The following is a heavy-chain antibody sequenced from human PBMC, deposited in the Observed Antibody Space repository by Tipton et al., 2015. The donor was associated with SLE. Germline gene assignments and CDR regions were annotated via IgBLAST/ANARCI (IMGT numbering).Heavy chain of an antibody. J-gene: IGHJ6*02. CDR3: ATYRIDIPVAGIDYYYGLDV. CDR2: IYYSGST. CDR1: GGSISSYY. V-gene: IGHV4-59*08. D-gene: IGHD6-19*01. Sequence: TLSLTCTVSGGSISSYYWSWIRQPPGKGLEWIGYIYYSGSTNYNPSLKSRVTISVDTSKNQFSLKLSSVTAADTAVYYCATYRIDIPVAGIDYYYGLDVWGQGTTVTVSS.